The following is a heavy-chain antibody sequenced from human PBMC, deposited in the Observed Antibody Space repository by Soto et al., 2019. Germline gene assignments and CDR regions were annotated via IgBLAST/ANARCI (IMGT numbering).Heavy chain of an antibody. CDR3: ARLRSSSWDNYYYYYGMDV. J-gene: IGHJ6*02. V-gene: IGHV1-18*01. CDR2: ISAYNGNT. Sequence: GASVKVSCKASGYTFTSYGISWVRQAPGQGLEWMGWISAYNGNTNYAQKLQGRVTMTTDTSTSTAYMELRSLRSDDTAVYYCARLRSSSWDNYYYYYGMDVWGQGTTVTV. D-gene: IGHD6-13*01. CDR1: GYTFTSYG.